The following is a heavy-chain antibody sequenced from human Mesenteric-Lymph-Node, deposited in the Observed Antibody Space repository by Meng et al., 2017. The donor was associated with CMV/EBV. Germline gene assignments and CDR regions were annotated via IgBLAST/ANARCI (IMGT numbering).Heavy chain of an antibody. D-gene: IGHD4/OR15-4a*01. V-gene: IGHV3-23*03. CDR1: GFTFSSYA. CDR2: IYSGGSST. CDR3: ARGDYGGSHASDY. J-gene: IGHJ4*02. Sequence: GESLKISCAASGFTFSSYAMSWVRQAPGKGLEWVSVIYSGGSSTYYADSVKGRFTISRDNSKNTLFLQMNSLRIEDTAVYYCARGDYGGSHASDYWGQGTLVTVSS.